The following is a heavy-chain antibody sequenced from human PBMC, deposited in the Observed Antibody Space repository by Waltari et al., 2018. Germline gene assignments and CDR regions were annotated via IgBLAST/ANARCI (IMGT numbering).Heavy chain of an antibody. CDR3: ARGTLQYGMDV. CDR2: IYYSGTT. V-gene: IGHV4-59*01. J-gene: IGHJ6*02. CDR1: GGSINSYY. Sequence: QVQLQESGPGLVKPSETLSLSCTVSGGSINSYYWSWIRQPPGKGLEWIAYIYYSGTTNYNPSLESRVTISVDTSKNHFSLKLSSVTAADTAVYYCARGTLQYGMDVWGQGTTVTVSS.